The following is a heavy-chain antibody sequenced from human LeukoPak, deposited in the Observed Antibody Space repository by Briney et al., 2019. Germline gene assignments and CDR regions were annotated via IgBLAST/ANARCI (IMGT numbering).Heavy chain of an antibody. CDR2: IYYSGST. J-gene: IGHJ4*02. CDR3: ARFLWAAAGFDY. D-gene: IGHD6-13*01. CDR1: GVSISRYY. Sequence: SETLSLTCTVSGVSISRYYWSWIRQPPGKGLEWIGYIYYSGSTNYNPSLKSRVTISVDTSKNQFSLKLSSVTAADTAVYYCARFLWAAAGFDYWGQGTLVTVSS. V-gene: IGHV4-59*01.